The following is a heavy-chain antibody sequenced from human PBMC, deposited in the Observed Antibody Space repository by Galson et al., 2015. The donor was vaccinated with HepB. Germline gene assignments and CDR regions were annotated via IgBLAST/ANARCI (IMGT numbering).Heavy chain of an antibody. Sequence: SLRLSCAASGFTFSSYGMHWVRHAPGKGLVWVSRMNSDGSSTSYAASVKGRFTISRDNAKNTLYLQMNSLRAEDTAVYYCARDQFSGDRGDYYYYYGMDVWGQGTTVTVSS. D-gene: IGHD4-17*01. V-gene: IGHV3-74*01. CDR3: ARDQFSGDRGDYYYYYGMDV. J-gene: IGHJ6*02. CDR1: GFTFSSYG. CDR2: MNSDGSST.